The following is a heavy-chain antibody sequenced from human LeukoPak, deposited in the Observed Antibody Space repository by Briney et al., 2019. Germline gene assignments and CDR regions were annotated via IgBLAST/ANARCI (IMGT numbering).Heavy chain of an antibody. Sequence: HPGGSLRLSCAASGFTFSTYAMTWVRQAPGKGLEWVSAISGSGGSTYYADSVKGRFTISRDNSKNTLYLQMNSLRAEDTAVYYCAGSYDLFNYYMDVWGKGTTVTVSS. CDR3: AGSYDLFNYYMDV. J-gene: IGHJ6*03. D-gene: IGHD3-3*01. CDR1: GFTFSTYA. CDR2: ISGSGGST. V-gene: IGHV3-23*01.